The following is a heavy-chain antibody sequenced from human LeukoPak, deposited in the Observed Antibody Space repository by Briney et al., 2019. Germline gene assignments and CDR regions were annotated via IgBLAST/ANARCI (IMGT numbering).Heavy chain of an antibody. D-gene: IGHD2-21*02. V-gene: IGHV3-21*01. CDR3: ARDLYCGGDCYPSARGYYGMDV. CDR1: GFTFSSYS. J-gene: IGHJ6*02. Sequence: GGSLRLSCAASGFTFSSYSMNWVRQAPGKGLEWVSSISSSSSSYIYYADSVKGRFTISRDNAKNSLYLQMNSLRAEDTAVYYCARDLYCGGDCYPSARGYYGMDVWGQGTTVTVSS. CDR2: ISSSSSSYI.